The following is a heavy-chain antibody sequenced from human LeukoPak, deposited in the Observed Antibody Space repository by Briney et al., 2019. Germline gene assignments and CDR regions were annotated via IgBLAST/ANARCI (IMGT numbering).Heavy chain of an antibody. Sequence: GGSLRLSCAASGFTFDDYGMSWVRQAPGKGLEWVGRIKSKTDGGTTDYAAPVKGRFTISRDDSKNTLYLQMNSLKTEDTAVYYCTTDQVAAAGRRGQGTLVTVSS. CDR1: GFTFDDYG. CDR3: TTDQVAAAGR. D-gene: IGHD6-13*01. CDR2: IKSKTDGGTT. J-gene: IGHJ4*02. V-gene: IGHV3-15*01.